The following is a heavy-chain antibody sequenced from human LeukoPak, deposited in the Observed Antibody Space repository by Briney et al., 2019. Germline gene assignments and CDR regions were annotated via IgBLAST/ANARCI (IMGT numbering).Heavy chain of an antibody. CDR3: ARDHRDIVVVVAAKDGDAFDI. Sequence: ASVKVSCKASGYTFSTYGINWVRQAPGQGLEWMGWISGYNGNTNYAQKLQGRVTMTTDTSTSTAYMELRSLRSDDTAVYYCARDHRDIVVVVAAKDGDAFDIWGQGTMVTVSS. CDR1: GYTFSTYG. J-gene: IGHJ3*02. CDR2: ISGYNGNT. D-gene: IGHD2-15*01. V-gene: IGHV1-18*01.